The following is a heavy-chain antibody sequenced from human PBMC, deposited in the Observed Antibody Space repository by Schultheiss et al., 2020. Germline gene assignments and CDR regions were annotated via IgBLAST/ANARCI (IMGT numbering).Heavy chain of an antibody. D-gene: IGHD2-15*01. CDR2: IYYSGST. V-gene: IGHV4-39*01. Sequence: AETLSLTCTVSGGSISSSTYHWGWIRQPPGKGLEWIGSIYYSGSTYYNPSLKSRVTITVDTSKNQFSLKLSSVTAADTAMYYCARLHCSGGSCYSLRYYFDYWGQGTLVTGSS. CDR1: GGSISSSTYH. CDR3: ARLHCSGGSCYSLRYYFDY. J-gene: IGHJ4*02.